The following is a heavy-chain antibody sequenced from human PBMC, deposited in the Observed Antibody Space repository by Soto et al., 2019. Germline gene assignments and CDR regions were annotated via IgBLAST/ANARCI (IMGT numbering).Heavy chain of an antibody. Sequence: EVQLVESGGGLVQPGGSLRLSCAASGFTFSSDWMSWVRQAPGKGLGWVANIKQDGSEKYYVDSVKGRFTISRENARTSLYLQMNSLRAEDTAVYYGARGEALNWFDPWGQGTLVTVSS. J-gene: IGHJ5*02. CDR2: IKQDGSEK. CDR1: GFTFSSDW. CDR3: ARGEALNWFDP. V-gene: IGHV3-7*03.